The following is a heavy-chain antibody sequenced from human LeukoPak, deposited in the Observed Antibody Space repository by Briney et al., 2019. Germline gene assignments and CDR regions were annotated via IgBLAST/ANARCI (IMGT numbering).Heavy chain of an antibody. V-gene: IGHV1-2*02. D-gene: IGHD2-2*01. J-gene: IGHJ6*03. CDR1: GYTYTGCY. CDR3: ARGVVPAANKNYYYYYYMDV. Sequence: ASVKVSCKASGYTYTGCYMHWVRQAPGQGLEWMGWINPNSGGTNYAQKFQGRVTMTRDTSISTAYMELSRLRSDDTAVYYCARGVVPAANKNYYYYYYMDVWGKGTTVTVSS. CDR2: INPNSGGT.